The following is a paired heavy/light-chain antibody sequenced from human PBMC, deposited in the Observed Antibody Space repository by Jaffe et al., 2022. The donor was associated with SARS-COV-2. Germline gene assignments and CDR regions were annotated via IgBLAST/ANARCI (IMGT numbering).Light chain of an antibody. CDR2: DVS. V-gene: IGKV3-20*01. J-gene: IGKJ3*01. Sequence: EIVLTQSPGTLSLSPGERATLSCRASQSVSSTHLAWYQQKPGQAPRLLMYDVSSRATGIPDRFSGSGSGTDFTLTISGLDPEDFAVYYCQQYGNSPFTFGPGTRVDIK. CDR3: QQYGNSPFT. CDR1: QSVSSTH.
Heavy chain of an antibody. CDR3: AKAPSGSCLGAVCYPLPN. J-gene: IGHJ4*02. D-gene: IGHD2-8*02. V-gene: IGHV3-23*01. Sequence: EVQLLESGGGLVQPGGSLRLSCAASGFPFGTYAMAWVRQSPVRGLEWVSAISGGGDTYHTDSVRGRFETSRDNSKDTLYLQMNSLRVEDTAIYYCAKAPSGSCLGAVCYPLPNWGQGTLVTVSS. CDR2: ISGGGDT. CDR1: GFPFGTYA.